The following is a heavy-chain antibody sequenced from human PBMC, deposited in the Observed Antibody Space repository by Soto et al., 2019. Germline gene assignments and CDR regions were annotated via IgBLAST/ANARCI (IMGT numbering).Heavy chain of an antibody. Sequence: QVQLQESGSGLVKPSQSLSLTCTVSGVSLNTADTWWSWIRQSPGKGLEFIGYYHSGGSTYYDASFRCLVIISAVPSNSLFSLKLSSVTVADTAVYFCVRSRQMESGNDYGLDVWGQGTTVTVSS. CDR1: GVSLNTADTW. V-gene: IGHV4-30-4*01. CDR2: YHSGGST. D-gene: IGHD1-1*01. J-gene: IGHJ6*02. CDR3: VRSRQMESGNDYGLDV.